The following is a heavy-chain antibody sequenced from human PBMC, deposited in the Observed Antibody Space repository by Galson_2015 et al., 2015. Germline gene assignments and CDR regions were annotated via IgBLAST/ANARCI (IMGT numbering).Heavy chain of an antibody. D-gene: IGHD6-19*01. V-gene: IGHV3-23*01. CDR1: GFTFSSYA. CDR2: IGGSGGST. Sequence: SLRLSCAASGFTFSSYAMSWVRQAPGKGLEWVSGIGGSGGSTYYADSVKGRFTISRDNSKNTLYLQMNNLRAEDTALYYCAKEREQWLVPFDYWGQGTLVTVSS. J-gene: IGHJ4*02. CDR3: AKEREQWLVPFDY.